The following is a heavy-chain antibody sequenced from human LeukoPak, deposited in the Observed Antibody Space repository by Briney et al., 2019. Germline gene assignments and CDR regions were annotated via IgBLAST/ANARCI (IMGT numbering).Heavy chain of an antibody. CDR2: ITSTSNSI. J-gene: IGHJ4*02. Sequence: GGSLRLSCEASGFSLVYYSMNWVRQAPGKGLEWISYITSTSNSIYYAESVKGRFTISRDNTKNSLYLQMDSLRVEDTALYFCAASLGPRDYWGQGILVTVSS. V-gene: IGHV3-48*04. CDR3: AASLGPRDY. CDR1: GFSLVYYS. D-gene: IGHD7-27*01.